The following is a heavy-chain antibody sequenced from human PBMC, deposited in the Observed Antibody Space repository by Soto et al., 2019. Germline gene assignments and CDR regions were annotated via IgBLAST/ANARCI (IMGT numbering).Heavy chain of an antibody. CDR1: GFTFSSYW. V-gene: IGHV3-7*01. CDR2: IKQDGSEK. J-gene: IGHJ5*02. D-gene: IGHD3-9*01. CDR3: ERDTYYDILTGYRTRGNWFDP. Sequence: PGGSLRLSCAASGFTFSSYWMSWVRQAPGKGLEWVANIKQDGSEKYYVDSVKGRFTISRDNAKNSLYLQMNSLRAEDTAVYYCERDTYYDILTGYRTRGNWFDPWGQGTLVTVSS.